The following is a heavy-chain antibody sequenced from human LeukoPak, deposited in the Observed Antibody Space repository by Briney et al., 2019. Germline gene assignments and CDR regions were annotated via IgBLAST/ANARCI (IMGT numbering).Heavy chain of an antibody. CDR3: TLIQGWGSGSYYRDF. J-gene: IGHJ4*02. CDR1: GLSTSNDW. Sequence: HGGSLRLSCAASGLSTSNDWMSWVRQAPGKGLEWVARVKSKGAGETTDYAAPVKGRFTISRDDSKNTLYLQMNSLKTEDTAVYYCTLIQGWGSGSYYRDFWGQGTLVTVSS. CDR2: VKSKGAGETT. D-gene: IGHD3-10*01. V-gene: IGHV3-15*01.